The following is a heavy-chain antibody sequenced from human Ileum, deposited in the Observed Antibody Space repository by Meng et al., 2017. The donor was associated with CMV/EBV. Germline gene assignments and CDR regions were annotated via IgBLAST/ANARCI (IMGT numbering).Heavy chain of an antibody. Sequence: QVQVVGLGGGVVHPGGSLRLSCVTSGFPFNSYDMHWVREAPGKGLDWVTCIRHDGSEDFYVDSVKGRFTISRDNSKNTLYLQMNSLRVDDSALYYCTKGGFDSWGQGTLVTVSS. CDR3: TKGGFDS. CDR1: GFPFNSYD. D-gene: IGHD2-15*01. V-gene: IGHV3-30*02. CDR2: IRHDGSED. J-gene: IGHJ4*02.